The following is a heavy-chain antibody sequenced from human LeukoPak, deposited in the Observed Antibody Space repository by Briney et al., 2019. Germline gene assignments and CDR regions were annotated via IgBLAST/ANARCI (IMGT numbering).Heavy chain of an antibody. CDR3: ARGHNHYYYGMDV. Sequence: GGSLRLSGAASGFSVSSNNMNWVRQAPGKGLQWVSVIYSGGTTYYADSVKGRFTFSRHNSKNTLYLQMTSLRPEDTAVYYCARGHNHYYYGMDVWGQGITVTVSS. D-gene: IGHD1-1*01. J-gene: IGHJ6*02. V-gene: IGHV3-53*04. CDR1: GFSVSSNN. CDR2: IYSGGTT.